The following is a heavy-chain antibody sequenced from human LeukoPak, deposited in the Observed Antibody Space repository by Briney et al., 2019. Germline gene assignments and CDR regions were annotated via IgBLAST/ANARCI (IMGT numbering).Heavy chain of an antibody. CDR2: ISGGGANT. CDR3: AKASHYCSSASCSYLYYYYYMDV. V-gene: IGHV3-23*01. D-gene: IGHD2-2*01. J-gene: IGHJ6*03. Sequence: PGGSLRLSCAASGFTFSNYAMSWVRQAPGKGLEWVSAISGGGANTYYADSVKGRFTISRDNSKNTLYLQMNSLRAEDTAVYYCAKASHYCSSASCSYLYYYYYMDVWGKGTTVTVSS. CDR1: GFTFSNYA.